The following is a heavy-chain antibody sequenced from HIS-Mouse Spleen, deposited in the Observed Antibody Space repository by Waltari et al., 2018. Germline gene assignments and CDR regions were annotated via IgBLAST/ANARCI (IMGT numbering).Heavy chain of an antibody. CDR1: GFTLMSSA. V-gene: IGHV3-30*04. J-gene: IGHJ4*02. CDR2: ISYDGSNK. Sequence: QVQLVESGGGVVQPGRSLRLSCAASGFTLMSSAMHWVRPAPVKGLEWVAVISYDGSNKYYADSVKGRFTISRDNSKNTLYLQMNSLRAEDTAVYYCARVLDSGSYEIGYWGQGTLVTVSS. D-gene: IGHD1-26*01. CDR3: ARVLDSGSYEIGY.